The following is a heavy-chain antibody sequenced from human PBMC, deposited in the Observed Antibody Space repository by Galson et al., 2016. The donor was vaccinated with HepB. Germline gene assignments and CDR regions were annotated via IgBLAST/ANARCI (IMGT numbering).Heavy chain of an antibody. V-gene: IGHV3-53*01. J-gene: IGHJ5*02. CDR2: IYDGGLT. CDR1: GFILTNYW. CDR3: ARDRLRGVVGSFHP. Sequence: SLRLSCAVSGFILTNYWMPWVRQAPGKGLEWVSIIYDGGLTYYADSMKGRFTISRDNSKNTVYLQMNSLTAEDTAIYYCARDRLRGVVGSFHPWGQGTLVTVSS. D-gene: IGHD3-10*01.